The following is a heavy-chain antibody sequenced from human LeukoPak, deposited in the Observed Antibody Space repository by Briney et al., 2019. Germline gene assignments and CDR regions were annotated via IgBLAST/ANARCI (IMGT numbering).Heavy chain of an antibody. CDR1: GDSASSNSAA. Sequence: SQTLSLTCAISGDSASSNSAAWNWIRQSPSRGLEWLGRTYYRSKWYNDYAVSVKSRITINPDTSKNQFSLQLNSVTPEDTAVYYCARDLGGSSWHGSYYFDYWGQGTLVTVSS. CDR2: TYYRSKWYN. V-gene: IGHV6-1*01. CDR3: ARDLGGSSWHGSYYFDY. D-gene: IGHD6-13*01. J-gene: IGHJ4*02.